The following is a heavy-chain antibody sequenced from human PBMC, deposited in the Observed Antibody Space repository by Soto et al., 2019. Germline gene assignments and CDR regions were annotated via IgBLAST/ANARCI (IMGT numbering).Heavy chain of an antibody. CDR1: GYTFTSYG. CDR2: ISAHNGNT. CDR3: ARGRYGDY. D-gene: IGHD1-1*01. J-gene: IGHJ4*02. V-gene: IGHV1-18*01. Sequence: QVHLVQSGAEVKKPGASVKVSCKGSGYTFTSYGITWVRQAPGQGLEWMGWISAHNGNTNYAQKLQGRVTVTSDTSTSTAYMELRSLGSDDSAVYCCARGRYGDYWGQGALVTVSS.